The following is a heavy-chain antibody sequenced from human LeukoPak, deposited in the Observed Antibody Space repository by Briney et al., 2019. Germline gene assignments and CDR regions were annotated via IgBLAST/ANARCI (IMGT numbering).Heavy chain of an antibody. V-gene: IGHV3-21*04. CDR1: GFTFSSYS. D-gene: IGHD5-24*01. Sequence: PGGSLRLSCAASGFTFSSYSMNWVRQAPGKGLEWVSSISSSSSYIYYADSVKGRFTISRDNSKNTLYLQMNSLRAEDTAVYYCARGLMATPWGVHFDYWGQGTLVTVSS. J-gene: IGHJ4*02. CDR2: ISSSSSYI. CDR3: ARGLMATPWGVHFDY.